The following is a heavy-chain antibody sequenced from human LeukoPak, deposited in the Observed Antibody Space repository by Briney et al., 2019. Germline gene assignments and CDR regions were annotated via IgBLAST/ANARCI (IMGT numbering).Heavy chain of an antibody. CDR2: IYSGGNT. Sequence: GGSLRLSCAASGFTVSSNYMSWVRQAPGKGLEWVSVIYSGGNTYYADSVKGRFTISRDNSKNTLYLQMNSLRAEDTAVYYCASSPTMVRGVMVYWGQGTLVTVSS. V-gene: IGHV3-53*01. CDR1: GFTVSSNY. D-gene: IGHD3-10*01. CDR3: ASSPTMVRGVMVY. J-gene: IGHJ4*02.